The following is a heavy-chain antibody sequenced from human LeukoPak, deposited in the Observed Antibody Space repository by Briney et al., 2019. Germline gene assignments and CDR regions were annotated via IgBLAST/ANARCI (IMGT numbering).Heavy chain of an antibody. V-gene: IGHV1-2*02. J-gene: IGHJ4*02. Sequence: GASVKVSCKASGYTSTGYYMHWVRQAPGQGLEWMGWINPNSGGTNYAQKFQGRVTMTRDTSISTAYMELSRLRSDDTAVYYCARGTRIAARPGVYWGQGTLVTVSS. CDR3: ARGTRIAARPGVY. CDR1: GYTSTGYY. CDR2: INPNSGGT. D-gene: IGHD6-6*01.